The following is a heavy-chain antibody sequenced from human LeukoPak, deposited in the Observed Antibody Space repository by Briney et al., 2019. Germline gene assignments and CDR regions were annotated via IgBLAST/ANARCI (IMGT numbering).Heavy chain of an antibody. D-gene: IGHD3-10*01. CDR2: INHSGST. J-gene: IGHJ6*03. V-gene: IGHV4-34*01. CDR1: GGSITNYY. Sequence: SEALSLTCSVSGGSITNYYWSWIRQPPGKGLEWIGEINHSGSTNYNPSLKSRVTISVDTSKNQFSLKLSSVTAADTAVYYCASLRRGSGSYQMNYYYYMDVWGKGTTVTISS. CDR3: ASLRRGSGSYQMNYYYYMDV.